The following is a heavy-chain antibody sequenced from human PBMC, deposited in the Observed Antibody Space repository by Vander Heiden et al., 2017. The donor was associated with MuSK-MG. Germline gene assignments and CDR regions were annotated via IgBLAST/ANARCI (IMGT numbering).Heavy chain of an antibody. Sequence: QVQLVESGGGLVKPGGSLRLPCAASGFPFTAYYLHWIRQAPGKGLEWVSYIGSSGSIIYYADSVKGRFTISRDNAKNSLYLQMNSLRAEDTAIYYCARGWQQVGWYFDLWGRGTLVSVSS. D-gene: IGHD6-13*01. CDR3: ARGWQQVGWYFDL. CDR1: GFPFTAYY. J-gene: IGHJ2*01. CDR2: IGSSGSII. V-gene: IGHV3-11*01.